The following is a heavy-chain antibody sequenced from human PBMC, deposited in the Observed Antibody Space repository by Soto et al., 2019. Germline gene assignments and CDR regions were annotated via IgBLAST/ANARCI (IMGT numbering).Heavy chain of an antibody. Sequence: QVQLQESGPGLVKPSETLSLTCSVSGGSVSSGGYYWSWIRQPPGKGLEWIGCIYYSGSTDYNPSLKSRVTMSLDKSKNQFSLKLNSVTAADTAVYFCARAGSYRYFDYWGQGILVTVSS. V-gene: IGHV4-61*08. CDR3: ARAGSYRYFDY. CDR1: GGSVSSGGYY. CDR2: IYYSGST. D-gene: IGHD3-10*01. J-gene: IGHJ4*02.